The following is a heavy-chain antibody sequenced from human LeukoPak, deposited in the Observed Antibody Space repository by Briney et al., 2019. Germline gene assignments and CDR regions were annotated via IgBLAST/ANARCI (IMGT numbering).Heavy chain of an antibody. Sequence: GGSLRLSCSASGFTFSSYSMNWVRQAPGKGLEWVSYISSSSSTIYYADSVKGRFTISRDNAKNSLYLQMNSLRAEDTAVYYCARNYDFWIPYGMDVWGQGTTATVSS. J-gene: IGHJ6*02. CDR1: GFTFSSYS. V-gene: IGHV3-48*01. CDR3: ARNYDFWIPYGMDV. CDR2: ISSSSSTI. D-gene: IGHD3-3*01.